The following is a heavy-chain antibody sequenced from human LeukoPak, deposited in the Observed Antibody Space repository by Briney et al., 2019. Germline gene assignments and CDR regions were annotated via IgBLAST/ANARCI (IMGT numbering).Heavy chain of an antibody. CDR2: VYISGSA. J-gene: IGHJ4*02. V-gene: IGHV4-61*09. Sequence: SQTLSLTCTVSGGSISSGTYYWSWIRQPAGQGLEWIGHVYISGSANNNPSLKSRVTISVDTSKNQFSLKLSSVTAADTAVYYCARGRYGSGYFDYWGQGTLVTVSS. D-gene: IGHD3-10*01. CDR1: GGSISSGTYY. CDR3: ARGRYGSGYFDY.